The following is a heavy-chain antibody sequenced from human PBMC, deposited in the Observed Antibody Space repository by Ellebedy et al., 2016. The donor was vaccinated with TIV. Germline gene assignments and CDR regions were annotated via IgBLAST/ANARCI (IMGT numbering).Heavy chain of an antibody. D-gene: IGHD1-26*01. CDR3: ARGVVGATDVSGEFVGYHYYYMDV. V-gene: IGHV4-34*01. J-gene: IGHJ6*03. CDR1: GGSFSGYY. Sequence: SQTLSLTCAVYGGSFSGYYWSWIRQPPGKGLEWIGEINHSGSTNYNPSLKSRVTISVDTSKNQFSLKLSSVTAADTAVYYCARGVVGATDVSGEFVGYHYYYMDVWGKGTTVTVSS. CDR2: INHSGST.